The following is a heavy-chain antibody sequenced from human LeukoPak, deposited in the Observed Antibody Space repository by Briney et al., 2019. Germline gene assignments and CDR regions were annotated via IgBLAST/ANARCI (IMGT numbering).Heavy chain of an antibody. V-gene: IGHV1-2*06. CDR1: GYTFTGYY. Sequence: ASVKVSCKASGYTFTGYYMHWVRQAPGQGLEWMGRINPNSGGTNYAQKFQGRVTMTRDTSISTAYMELSSLRSEDTAVYYCARDLSTASDAFDIWGQGTMVTVSS. CDR3: ARDLSTASDAFDI. J-gene: IGHJ3*02. D-gene: IGHD2/OR15-2a*01. CDR2: INPNSGGT.